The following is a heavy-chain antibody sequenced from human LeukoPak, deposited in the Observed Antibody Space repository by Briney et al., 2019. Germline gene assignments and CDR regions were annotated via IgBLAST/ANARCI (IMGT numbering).Heavy chain of an antibody. CDR2: ISWNRGSI. J-gene: IGHJ3*02. CDR3: VKDSSSQRLVLSKGSGAFDI. CDR1: GFSFDEYA. D-gene: IGHD6-19*01. Sequence: GGSLRLPCAASGFSFDEYAMHWVRQPPGKGLEWVSGISWNRGSIGYADSVKGRFTISRDNAKNSLYLQMNSLRAEDTALYYCVKDSSSQRLVLSKGSGAFDIWGQGTRVTVSS. V-gene: IGHV3-9*01.